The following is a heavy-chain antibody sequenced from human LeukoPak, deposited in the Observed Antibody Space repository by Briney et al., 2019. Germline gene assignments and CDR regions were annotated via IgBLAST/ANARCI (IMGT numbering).Heavy chain of an antibody. Sequence: SETLSLTCSVSGGSISSYYWSWIRQPPGKGLEWSGYIYYSGSTNYNPSLKSRVTMSVDTSKNHFSLKLTSVTAADTAVYYCARLRPVAGYDAFDIWGHGTMVTVSS. CDR3: ARLRPVAGYDAFDI. J-gene: IGHJ3*02. CDR2: IYYSGST. V-gene: IGHV4-59*08. CDR1: GGSISSYY. D-gene: IGHD6-19*01.